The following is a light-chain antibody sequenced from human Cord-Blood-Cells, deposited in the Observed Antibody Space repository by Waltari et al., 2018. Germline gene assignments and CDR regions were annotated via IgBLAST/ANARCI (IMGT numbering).Light chain of an antibody. CDR3: QQYGSSPFT. J-gene: IGKJ3*01. Sequence: EIVLTQSPGTLSLSPGERDTLSCRASQSVSSSYLAWYQQKPGQAPRLLIYGASSRATGIPDRFSGSGSGTDFTLTISRLEPEDFAVYYWQQYGSSPFTFGPGTKVDIK. CDR1: QSVSSSY. CDR2: GAS. V-gene: IGKV3-20*01.